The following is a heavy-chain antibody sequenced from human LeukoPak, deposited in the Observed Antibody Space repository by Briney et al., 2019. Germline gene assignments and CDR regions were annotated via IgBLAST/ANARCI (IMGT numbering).Heavy chain of an antibody. CDR2: IYSSGST. D-gene: IGHD6-13*01. J-gene: IGHJ3*02. Sequence: SETLSLTCSVSGVSISSGSNYWGWIRQPPGKTLEWIGSIYSSGSTYYNPSLKSRVIILIDTAKNHFSLNLSSVTAADTAVYYRARVYSSSWYGEDAFDIWGQGTMVTVSS. CDR3: ARVYSSSWYGEDAFDI. V-gene: IGHV4-39*07. CDR1: GVSISSGSNY.